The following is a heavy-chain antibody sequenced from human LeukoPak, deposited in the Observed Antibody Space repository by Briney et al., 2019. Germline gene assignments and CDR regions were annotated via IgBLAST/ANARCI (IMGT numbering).Heavy chain of an antibody. Sequence: SETLSLTCTLAGRSISSGSYYCGWIRQPAGKGLEWIGRIYTSGSTNYNPSLKSRVTISVDKSKNQFSLKLSSVTAADTAVYYCARGPPYSSGWHWGHPFDYWGQGTLVTVSS. D-gene: IGHD6-19*01. CDR2: IYTSGST. J-gene: IGHJ4*02. CDR1: GRSISSGSYY. CDR3: ARGPPYSSGWHWGHPFDY. V-gene: IGHV4-61*02.